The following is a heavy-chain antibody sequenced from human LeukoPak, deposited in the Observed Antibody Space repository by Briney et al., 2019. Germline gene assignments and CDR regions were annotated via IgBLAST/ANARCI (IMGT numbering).Heavy chain of an antibody. Sequence: PSETLSLTCAVYAGSFSGYYWSWIRQPPGKGLEWIGYIYYSGSTNYNPSLKSRVTISVDTSKNQFSLKLSSVTAADTAVYYCARANYDILTGSPYYFDYWGQGTLVTVSS. V-gene: IGHV4-59*01. CDR3: ARANYDILTGSPYYFDY. CDR1: AGSFSGYY. CDR2: IYYSGST. D-gene: IGHD3-9*01. J-gene: IGHJ4*02.